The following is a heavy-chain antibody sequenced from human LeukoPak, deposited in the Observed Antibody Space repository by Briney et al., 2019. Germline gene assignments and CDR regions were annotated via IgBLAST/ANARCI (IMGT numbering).Heavy chain of an antibody. Sequence: GSLRLSCAASGFPFSDYGMYWVRQAPGKGMEWLAVISHDGSNKHYADSVKGRITISRDNSMNTLYLQMNSLTAEDTAVYYCAKVRWGSDNALDSWGQGTLVTGSS. CDR1: GFPFSDYG. V-gene: IGHV3-30*18. D-gene: IGHD3-16*01. CDR3: AKVRWGSDNALDS. CDR2: ISHDGSNK. J-gene: IGHJ4*02.